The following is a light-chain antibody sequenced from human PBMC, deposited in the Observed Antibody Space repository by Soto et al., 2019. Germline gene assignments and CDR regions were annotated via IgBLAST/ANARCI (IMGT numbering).Light chain of an antibody. CDR1: QGISSY. V-gene: IGKV1D-8*03. J-gene: IGKJ1*01. CDR3: QQYGTSPWT. CDR2: AAS. Sequence: VIWMTQSPSLLSASTGDRVTISCRMSQGISSYLAWYQQKPGKAPELLIYAASSRATGIPDRFIGSGSGTDFTLTISRLEPEDFAVYYCQQYGTSPWTFGQGTKVDIK.